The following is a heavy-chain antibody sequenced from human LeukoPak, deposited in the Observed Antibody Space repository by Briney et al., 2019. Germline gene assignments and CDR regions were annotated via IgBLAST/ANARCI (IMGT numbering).Heavy chain of an antibody. V-gene: IGHV3-30*18. CDR3: AKEMYGLDV. J-gene: IGHJ6*02. CDR2: ISYDGSYK. Sequence: PGGSLRLSCAASGFTFSSYGMHWVRQAPGKGLEWVTIISYDGSYKYYADSVKGRFTISRDNSKNMLYLQMNSLRPEDTAVYYCAKEMYGLDVWGQGTTVTVSS. CDR1: GFTFSSYG.